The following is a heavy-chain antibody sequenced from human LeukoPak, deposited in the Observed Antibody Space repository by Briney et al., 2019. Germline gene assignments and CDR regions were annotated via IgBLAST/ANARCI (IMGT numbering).Heavy chain of an antibody. CDR2: INSDGSST. CDR3: AREGGYEDYYYYYGMDV. V-gene: IGHV3-74*01. D-gene: IGHD5-12*01. CDR1: GFTFSSYW. J-gene: IGHJ6*02. Sequence: GGSLRPSCAASGFTFSSYWMHWVRQAPGKGLVWVSRINSDGSSTSYADSVKGRFTISRDNAKNTLYLQMNSLRAEDTAVYYCAREGGYEDYYYYYGMDVWGQGTTVTVSS.